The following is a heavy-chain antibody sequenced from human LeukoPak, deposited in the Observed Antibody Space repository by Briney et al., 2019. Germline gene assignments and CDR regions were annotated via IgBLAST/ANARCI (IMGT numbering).Heavy chain of an antibody. CDR1: GDFISGSSHC. CDR2: IYYSGST. V-gene: IGHV4-39*07. J-gene: IGHJ4*02. D-gene: IGHD2-15*01. Sequence: SETLSLTCSVSGDFISGSSHCWGWIRQPPGKGLEWIGNIYYSGSTYYNPSLKSRVTISVDTSKNHFSLELSSVTAADTAVYYCVRVAHDIVVVPLTMPPYFFDYWGQGTLVSVSS. CDR3: VRVAHDIVVVPLTMPPYFFDY.